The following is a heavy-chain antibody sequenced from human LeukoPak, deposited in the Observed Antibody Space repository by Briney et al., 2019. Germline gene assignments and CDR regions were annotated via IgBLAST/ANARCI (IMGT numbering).Heavy chain of an antibody. Sequence: ASVKVSCKASGGTFSSYAISWVRQAPGQGLEWMGGIIPIFGTANYAQKFQGRVTITADKSTSTAYMELSSLRSEDAAVYYCARDLQSFYDSSGYQLGAFDIWGQGTMVTVSS. J-gene: IGHJ3*02. CDR2: IIPIFGTA. V-gene: IGHV1-69*06. CDR1: GGTFSSYA. CDR3: ARDLQSFYDSSGYQLGAFDI. D-gene: IGHD3-22*01.